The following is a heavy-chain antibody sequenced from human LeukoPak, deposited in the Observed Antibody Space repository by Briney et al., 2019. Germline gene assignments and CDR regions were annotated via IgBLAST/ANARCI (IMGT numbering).Heavy chain of an antibody. CDR1: GYTFTSYY. J-gene: IGHJ6*02. CDR2: INPSGGST. Sequence: GASVKVSCKASGYTFTSYYMHWVRQAPGQGLEWMGIINPSGGSTSYAQKFQGRVTMTRDTSTSTVYMELSSLRAEDTAVYYCARDYGGRYYYYGMDVWGQGTTVTVSS. D-gene: IGHD4-23*01. V-gene: IGHV1-46*01. CDR3: ARDYGGRYYYYGMDV.